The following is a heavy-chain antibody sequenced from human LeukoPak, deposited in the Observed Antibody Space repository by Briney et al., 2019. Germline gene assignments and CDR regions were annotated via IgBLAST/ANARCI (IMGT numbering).Heavy chain of an antibody. CDR3: ARERYCSSTSCYGFWFDP. CDR1: GGTFSRYA. J-gene: IGHJ5*02. CDR2: IIPILGIA. Sequence: SVKVSCKASGGTFSRYAINWVRQAPGQGLEWMGRIIPILGIANYAQKFQGRVTITADKSTSTAYMELSSLRSEDTAVYYCARERYCSSTSCYGFWFDPWGQGTLVTVSS. V-gene: IGHV1-69*04. D-gene: IGHD2-2*01.